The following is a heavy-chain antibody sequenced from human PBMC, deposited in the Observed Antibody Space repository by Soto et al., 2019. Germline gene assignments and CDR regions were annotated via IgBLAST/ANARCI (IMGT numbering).Heavy chain of an antibody. J-gene: IGHJ3*01. D-gene: IGHD4-17*01. CDR1: VGSGFTFTDYA. V-gene: IGHV3-23*01. Sequence: EVQLLESGGGLVQPGGSLRLSCVASVGSGFTFTDYAMAWVRQAPEKGLEWVSGISGRDYRTYYADSVKGRFTISRDNSKNTLFLHMNSLRAEDTAIYYCVGDYGGLEGFDVWGQGTMVTVSS. CDR3: VGDYGGLEGFDV. CDR2: ISGRDYRT.